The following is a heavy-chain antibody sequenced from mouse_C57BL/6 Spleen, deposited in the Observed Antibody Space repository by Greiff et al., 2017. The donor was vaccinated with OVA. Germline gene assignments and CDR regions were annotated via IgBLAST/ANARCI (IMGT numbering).Heavy chain of an antibody. CDR3: AKDDYSSSFDY. D-gene: IGHD2-5*01. CDR1: GYAFTNYL. CDR2: FNPGSGGT. J-gene: IGHJ2*01. Sequence: QVQLQQSGAELVRPGTSVKVSCKASGYAFTNYLIEWVKQRPGQGLEWIGVFNPGSGGTNYNEKFKGKATLTADKSSSTAYMQLSSLTSEDSAVYFCAKDDYSSSFDYWGQGTTLTVSS. V-gene: IGHV1-54*01.